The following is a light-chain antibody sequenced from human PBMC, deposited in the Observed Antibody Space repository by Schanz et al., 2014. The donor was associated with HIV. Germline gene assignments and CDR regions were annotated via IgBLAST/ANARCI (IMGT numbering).Light chain of an antibody. V-gene: IGKV3-20*01. CDR1: ESIATVY. CDR3: QYFGNSGGT. J-gene: IGKJ4*01. Sequence: ETVLTQTPGTLSLSPGERATLSCRASESIATVYLGWYQQKHGQAPRLLIYGASTRATGIPDRFSGTGSGTDFTLTISRLEPEDFAVYFCQYFGNSGGTFGGGTKVEIK. CDR2: GAS.